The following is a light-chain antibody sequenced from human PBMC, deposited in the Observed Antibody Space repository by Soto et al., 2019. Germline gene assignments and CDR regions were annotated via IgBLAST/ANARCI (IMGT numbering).Light chain of an antibody. J-gene: IGLJ2*01. CDR3: SSFTSSTTPV. V-gene: IGLV2-14*01. CDR2: DVS. Sequence: QSALTQPASVSGSXXQSITXXCTGTSSDVGGYNYVSWYQQHPGKAPKLMIYDVSNRPSGVSNRFSGSKSGNTASLTISGLQAEDEADYYCSSFTSSTTPVFGGGTKLTVL. CDR1: SSDVGGYNY.